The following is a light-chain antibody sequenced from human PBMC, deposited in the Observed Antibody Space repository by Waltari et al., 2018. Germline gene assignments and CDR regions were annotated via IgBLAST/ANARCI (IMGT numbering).Light chain of an antibody. V-gene: IGKV1-9*01. Sequence: IQLTQSPSSLSASVGDRVHIPCRASHGISSYLGWYQQKPGKAPKLLIYEASTLQSGVPSRFSGSGSGTDFTLIISSLQPEDFATYFCQQLSTYPLTFGGGTKVETK. CDR3: QQLSTYPLT. CDR2: EAS. J-gene: IGKJ4*01. CDR1: HGISSY.